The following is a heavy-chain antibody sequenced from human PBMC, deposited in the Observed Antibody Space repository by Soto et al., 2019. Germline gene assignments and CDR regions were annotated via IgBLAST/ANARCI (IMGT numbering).Heavy chain of an antibody. J-gene: IGHJ4*02. Sequence: ASVKVSCKVSGYTLTELSIHWVRQAPGKGLQWMGRFDPEDGATIYAQKFQGRITMTEDTSTDTAYMELSSLRSEDTAVYFCTTDHYDSSGYYRFDYWGQ. CDR1: GYTLTELS. CDR2: FDPEDGAT. D-gene: IGHD3-22*01. CDR3: TTDHYDSSGYYRFDY. V-gene: IGHV1-24*01.